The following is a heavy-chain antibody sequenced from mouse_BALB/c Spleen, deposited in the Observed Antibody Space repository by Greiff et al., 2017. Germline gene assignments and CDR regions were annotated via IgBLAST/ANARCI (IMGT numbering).Heavy chain of an antibody. V-gene: IGHV5-4*02. CDR1: GFTFSDYY. D-gene: IGHD2-2*01. Sequence: EVKLVESGGGLVKPGGSLKLSCAASGFTFSDYYMYWVRQTPEKRLEWVATISDGGSYTYYPDSVKGRFTISRDNAKNNLYLQMSSLKSEDTAMYYCARDRDGYDPYYYAMDYWGQGTSVTVSS. J-gene: IGHJ4*01. CDR3: ARDRDGYDPYYYAMDY. CDR2: ISDGGSYT.